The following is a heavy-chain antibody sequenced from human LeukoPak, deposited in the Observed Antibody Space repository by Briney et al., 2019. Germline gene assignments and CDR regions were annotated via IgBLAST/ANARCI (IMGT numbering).Heavy chain of an antibody. CDR2: IKRETDGGTI. Sequence: GGSLRPSCAASGFTFSHAWMSWVRQSPGKGLEWVGQIKRETDGGTIDYAAPVKGRFTISRDDAKNILYLEMNSLTTEDTAVYYCTTDQGHGDRIYYWGQGTLVTVSS. V-gene: IGHV3-15*01. CDR3: TTDQGHGDRIYY. CDR1: GFTFSHAW. J-gene: IGHJ4*02. D-gene: IGHD3-3*02.